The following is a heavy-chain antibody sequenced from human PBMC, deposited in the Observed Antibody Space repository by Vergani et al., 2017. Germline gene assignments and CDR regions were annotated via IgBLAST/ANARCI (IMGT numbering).Heavy chain of an antibody. CDR1: GFTFSSYW. D-gene: IGHD3-22*01. CDR3: ARVGVFDSSGYYYPDYPYYYYGMDV. Sequence: EVQLVESGGGLVQPGGSLRLSCAASGFTFSSYWMSWVRQAPGKGLEWVANIKPDGSEKYYVDSVKGRFTISRDNAKNALYLQMNRLRAEDTAVYYCARVGVFDSSGYYYPDYPYYYYGMDVWGQGTTVTVSS. CDR2: IKPDGSEK. V-gene: IGHV3-7*03. J-gene: IGHJ6*02.